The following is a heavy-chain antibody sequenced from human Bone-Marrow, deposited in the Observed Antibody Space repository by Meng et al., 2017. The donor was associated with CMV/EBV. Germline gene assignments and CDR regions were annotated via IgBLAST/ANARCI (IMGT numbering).Heavy chain of an antibody. Sequence: GGSLRLSCAASGFSFSNYWMTWVRQAPGKGLEWVANIKQDGSEKYYVDSVKGRFTISRDNAKNSLYLQMNSLRAEDTAVYYCAREGTIFGAEPYYFDYWGQGTLVTVSS. CDR1: GFSFSNYW. J-gene: IGHJ4*02. CDR3: AREGTIFGAEPYYFDY. V-gene: IGHV3-7*01. CDR2: IKQDGSEK. D-gene: IGHD3-3*01.